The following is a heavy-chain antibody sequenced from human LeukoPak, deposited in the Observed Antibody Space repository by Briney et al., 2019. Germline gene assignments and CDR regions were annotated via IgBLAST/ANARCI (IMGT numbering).Heavy chain of an antibody. D-gene: IGHD3-16*01. V-gene: IGHV3-23*01. Sequence: PGGSLRLSCAASGFTFSSYAMSWVRQAPGKGLEWVSAISGSGGSTYYADSVKGRFTISRDNSKNTLYLQMNSLRAEDTAVYYCAKAPSAGWGRWGYDYWGQGTLVTVSS. CDR3: AKAPSAGWGRWGYDY. J-gene: IGHJ4*02. CDR1: GFTFSSYA. CDR2: ISGSGGST.